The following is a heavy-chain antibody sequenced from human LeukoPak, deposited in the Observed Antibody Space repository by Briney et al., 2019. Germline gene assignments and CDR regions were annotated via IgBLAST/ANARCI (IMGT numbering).Heavy chain of an antibody. D-gene: IGHD3-22*01. Sequence: PSETLSLTCAVYGGSFSGYYWSWIRQPPGKGLEWIGEINHSGSTNYNPSLKSRVTISVDTSKNQFSLKLSSVTAADTAVYYCARSSDGSGYYYPWDYWGQGTLVTVSS. CDR3: ARSSDGSGYYYPWDY. J-gene: IGHJ4*02. V-gene: IGHV4-34*01. CDR2: INHSGST. CDR1: GGSFSGYY.